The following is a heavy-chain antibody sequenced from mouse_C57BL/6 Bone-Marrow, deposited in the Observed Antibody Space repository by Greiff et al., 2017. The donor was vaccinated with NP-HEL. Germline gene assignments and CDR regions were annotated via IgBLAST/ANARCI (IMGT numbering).Heavy chain of an antibody. CDR2: IDPENGDT. CDR3: TSYYYGSSPLDY. D-gene: IGHD1-1*01. CDR1: GFNIKDDY. V-gene: IGHV14-4*01. J-gene: IGHJ2*01. Sequence: EVQLVESGAELVRPGASVKLSCTASGFNIKDDYMHWVKQRPEQGLEWIGWIDPENGDTEYASKFQGKATITADTSSNTAYLQLSSLTSEDTAVYYCTSYYYGSSPLDYWGQGTTLTVSS.